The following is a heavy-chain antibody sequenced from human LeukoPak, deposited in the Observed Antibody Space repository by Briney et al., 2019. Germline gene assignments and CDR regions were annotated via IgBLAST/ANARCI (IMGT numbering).Heavy chain of an antibody. Sequence: ASETLSLTCIVSGGSISSYYWCWIRQPPGKGLEWIGNIYSSGTTNYNPSLKSRVTISMDTSENQFSLKLSSVTAADTAVYYCARQEGETYFDYWGQGTLVTVSS. CDR1: GGSISSYY. V-gene: IGHV4-59*08. CDR3: ARQEGETYFDY. J-gene: IGHJ4*02. CDR2: IYSSGTT. D-gene: IGHD3-16*01.